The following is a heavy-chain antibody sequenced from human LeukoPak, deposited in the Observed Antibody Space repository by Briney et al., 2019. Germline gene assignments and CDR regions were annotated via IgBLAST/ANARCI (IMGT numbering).Heavy chain of an antibody. J-gene: IGHJ3*01. Sequence: ASVKVSCKASGYTFTNSYIHWVRQAPGQVLEWMGLINPDGGNTNYAQNFQGRVTLTRDTSTSTVYMELSSLRSEDTAIYYCARIRDGYNDAYDLWGQGTVVTVSS. V-gene: IGHV1-46*01. CDR1: GYTFTNSY. D-gene: IGHD5-24*01. CDR2: INPDGGNT. CDR3: ARIRDGYNDAYDL.